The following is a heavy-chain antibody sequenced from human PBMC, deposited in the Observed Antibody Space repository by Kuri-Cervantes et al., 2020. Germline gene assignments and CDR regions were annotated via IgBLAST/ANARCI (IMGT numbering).Heavy chain of an antibody. CDR2: ISSSGSTI. D-gene: IGHD6-13*01. Sequence: GGSLRLSCAASGFTFSSYSMDWVRQAPGEGLEWVSYISSSGSTIYYADSVKGRFTISRDNAKNSLYLQMNSLRAEDTAVYYCARYTRYSSSWSRFNWFDPWGQGTLVTVSS. J-gene: IGHJ5*02. CDR1: GFTFSSYS. V-gene: IGHV3-48*04. CDR3: ARYTRYSSSWSRFNWFDP.